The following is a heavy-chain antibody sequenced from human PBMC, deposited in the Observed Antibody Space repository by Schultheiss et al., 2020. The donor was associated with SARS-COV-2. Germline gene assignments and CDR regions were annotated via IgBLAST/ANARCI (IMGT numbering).Heavy chain of an antibody. CDR3: ARCGGYDSDY. J-gene: IGHJ4*02. V-gene: IGHV4-34*01. Sequence: SETLSLTCAVYGGSFSGYYWSWIRQPPGKGLEWIGEINHSGSTNYNPSLKSRVTISVDTSKNQFSLKLSSVTAADTAVYYCARCGGYDSDYWGQGTLVTVSS. CDR1: GGSFSGYY. D-gene: IGHD5-12*01. CDR2: INHSGST.